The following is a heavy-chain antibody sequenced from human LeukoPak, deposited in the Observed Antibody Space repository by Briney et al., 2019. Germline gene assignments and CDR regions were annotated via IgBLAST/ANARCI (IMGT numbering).Heavy chain of an antibody. CDR1: GFTFSSYA. J-gene: IGHJ4*02. V-gene: IGHV3-23*01. CDR3: AKGLAVAGSFDY. D-gene: IGHD6-19*01. Sequence: TGGSLRLSCAASGFTFSSYAMSWVRQAPGKGLEWVSAISGSGGSTYYADSVKGRFTISRDNSKNTLYLQMNSLRAEDTAVYYCAKGLAVAGSFDYWGQGTLVTVSS. CDR2: ISGSGGST.